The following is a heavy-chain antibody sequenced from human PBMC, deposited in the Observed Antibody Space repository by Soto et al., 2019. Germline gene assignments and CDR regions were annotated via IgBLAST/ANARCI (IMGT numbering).Heavy chain of an antibody. J-gene: IGHJ1*01. CDR1: EFTFNKYG. CDR2: VWYDGNIK. CDR3: ARNSVPHCISSTCQGHLQH. V-gene: IGHV3-33*01. Sequence: PGGSLRLSCAASEFTFNKYGMHWVRQAPGRGLEWVAVVWYDGNIKYYADSVKGRFTISRDNSKNTLYLQMNSLRAEVTAIYYCARNSVPHCISSTCQGHLQHWGQGTLVTVSS. D-gene: IGHD2-2*01.